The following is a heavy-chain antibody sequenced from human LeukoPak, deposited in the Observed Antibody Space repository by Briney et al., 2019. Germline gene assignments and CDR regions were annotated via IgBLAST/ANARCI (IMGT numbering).Heavy chain of an antibody. J-gene: IGHJ6*03. CDR2: IIPIFGTA. V-gene: IGHV1-69*05. D-gene: IGHD6-6*01. CDR1: GGTFSSYA. Sequence: SAKVSCKASGGTFSSYAISWVRQAPGQGLEWMGGIIPIFGTANYAQKFQGRVTITTDESTSTAYMELSSLRSEDTAVYYCARNLYSSSSLYYYYMDVWGKGTTVTVSS. CDR3: ARNLYSSSSLYYYYMDV.